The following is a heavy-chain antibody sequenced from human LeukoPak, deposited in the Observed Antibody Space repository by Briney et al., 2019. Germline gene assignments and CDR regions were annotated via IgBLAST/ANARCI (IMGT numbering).Heavy chain of an antibody. Sequence: SETLSLTCTVSGGSISSYYWSWIRQPPGKGLEWIGYIYYSGSTNYNPSLKSRVTISVDTSKNQFSLKLSSVTAADTAVYYCAREYGYYDFWSGPPGYMDVWGKGTTVTVSS. J-gene: IGHJ6*03. CDR3: AREYGYYDFWSGPPGYMDV. V-gene: IGHV4-59*01. D-gene: IGHD3-3*01. CDR2: IYYSGST. CDR1: GGSISSYY.